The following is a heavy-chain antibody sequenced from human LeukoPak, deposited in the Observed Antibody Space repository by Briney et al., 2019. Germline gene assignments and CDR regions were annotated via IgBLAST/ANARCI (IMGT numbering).Heavy chain of an antibody. J-gene: IGHJ4*02. CDR1: GFTFSSYA. V-gene: IGHV3-23*01. D-gene: IGHD3-10*01. CDR2: ISGSGGST. CDR3: AKQGTFSPSGSYAH. Sequence: PGGSLRLSCAASGFTFSSYAMSWVRQAPGKGLEWVSAISGSGGSTYYADSVKGRFTISRDNSKNTLYLQMNSLRAEDTAVYYCAKQGTFSPSGSYAHWGQGTPVTVSS.